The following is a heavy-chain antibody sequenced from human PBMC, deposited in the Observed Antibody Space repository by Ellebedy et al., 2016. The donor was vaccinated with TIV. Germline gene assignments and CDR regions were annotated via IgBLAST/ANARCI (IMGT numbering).Heavy chain of an antibody. CDR3: ARGRGDGYNTLLFDC. CDR2: INDGGST. V-gene: IGHV4-34*01. Sequence: SETLSLXCAVYGGSFSGYYWSWIRQSPGKGLEWIGEINDGGSTNYNPSLKSRVTTSVDTSKNQFSLKLSSVSAADTAVYYCARGRGDGYNTLLFDCWGQGTLVTVSS. J-gene: IGHJ4*02. D-gene: IGHD5-24*01. CDR1: GGSFSGYY.